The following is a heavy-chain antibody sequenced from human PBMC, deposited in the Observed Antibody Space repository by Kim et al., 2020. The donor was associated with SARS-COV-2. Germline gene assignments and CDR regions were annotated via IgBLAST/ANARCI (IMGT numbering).Heavy chain of an antibody. V-gene: IGHV3-30*04. CDR3: ARDRSGGGRNRGFLDY. J-gene: IGHJ4*02. CDR1: GFTFSSYA. CDR2: ISYDGSNK. Sequence: GGSLRLSCAASGFTFSSYAMHWVRQAPGKGLEWVAVISYDGSNKYYADSVKGRFTISRDNSKNTLYLQMNSLRAEDTAVYYCARDRSGGGRNRGFLDYWGQRTLVTVSS. D-gene: IGHD6-25*01.